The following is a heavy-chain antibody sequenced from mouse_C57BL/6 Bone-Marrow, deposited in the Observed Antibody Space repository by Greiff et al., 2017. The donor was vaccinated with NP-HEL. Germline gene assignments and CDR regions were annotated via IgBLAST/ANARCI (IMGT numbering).Heavy chain of an antibody. CDR2: IYPRDGST. V-gene: IGHV1-85*01. J-gene: IGHJ3*01. CDR1: GYTFTSYD. CDR3: AKGYYLAWFAY. D-gene: IGHD2-3*01. Sequence: VQLQQSGPELVKPGASVKLSCKASGYTFTSYDINWVKQRPGQGLELIGWIYPRDGSTKYNEKFKGKATLTVDTSSSTAYMELHSLTSEDSAVYFCAKGYYLAWFAYWGQGTLVTVSA.